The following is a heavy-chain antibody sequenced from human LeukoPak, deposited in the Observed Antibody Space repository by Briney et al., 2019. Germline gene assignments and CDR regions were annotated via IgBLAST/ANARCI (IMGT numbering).Heavy chain of an antibody. CDR2: IYYSGST. J-gene: IGHJ4*02. CDR1: GGSISSGGYY. D-gene: IGHD3-22*01. CDR3: ARVYYYDNSGYGKDYFDY. Sequence: SETLSLTCTVSGGSISSGGYYWSWIRQPPGKGLEWIGYIYYSGSTYYNPSLKSRVTISVDMSKNQSSLKLSSVTAADTAVYYCARVYYYDNSGYGKDYFDYWGQGTLVTVSS. V-gene: IGHV4-30-4*01.